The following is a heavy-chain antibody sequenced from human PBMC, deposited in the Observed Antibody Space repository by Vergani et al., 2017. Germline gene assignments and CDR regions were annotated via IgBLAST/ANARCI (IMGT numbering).Heavy chain of an antibody. D-gene: IGHD3-3*01. Sequence: QLQLQESGPGLVKPSETLSLTCTVSGGSISSSSYYWGWIRQPPGKGLEWIGSIYYSGSTYYNPSLKSRVTISVDTSKNQFYLKLSSVSAADTAVYYCARLTYYDFWSGYSPPYYYYYMDVWGKGTTVTVSS. J-gene: IGHJ6*03. CDR3: ARLTYYDFWSGYSPPYYYYYMDV. V-gene: IGHV4-39*01. CDR1: GGSISSSSYY. CDR2: IYYSGST.